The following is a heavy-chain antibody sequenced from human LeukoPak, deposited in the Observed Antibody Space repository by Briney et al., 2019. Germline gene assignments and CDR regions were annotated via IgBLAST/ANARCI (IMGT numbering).Heavy chain of an antibody. CDR1: GGSISSGDYY. CDR3: ARARYSSSFYFDY. J-gene: IGHJ4*02. V-gene: IGHV4-61*08. CDR2: IYYSGST. D-gene: IGHD6-6*01. Sequence: PSETLSLTCTVSGGSISSGDYYWSWIRQPPGKGLEWIGYIYYSGSTNYIPSLKSRVTISVDTSKNQFSLKLSSVTAADTAVYYCARARYSSSFYFDYWGQGTLVTVSS.